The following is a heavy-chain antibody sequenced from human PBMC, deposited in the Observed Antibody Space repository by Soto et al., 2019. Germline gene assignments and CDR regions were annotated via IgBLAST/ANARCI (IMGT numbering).Heavy chain of an antibody. CDR3: ARDDYYDSNNWFGP. V-gene: IGHV4-4*07. CDR1: GVSTKTYY. Sequence: QVQLQESGPGLVKPSETLSLTCAVSGVSTKTYYWSWIRKPAGKGLEWIGRIYTTGSANHNPSINSRVTMSVDPPKNQVSLMLTSVTAADAGVYYCARDDYYDSNNWFGPWGQGILVTVSS. D-gene: IGHD3-9*01. CDR2: IYTTGSA. J-gene: IGHJ5*02.